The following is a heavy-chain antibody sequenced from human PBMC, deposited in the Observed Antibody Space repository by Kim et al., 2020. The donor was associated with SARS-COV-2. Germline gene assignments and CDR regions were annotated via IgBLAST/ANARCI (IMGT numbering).Heavy chain of an antibody. Sequence: GGSLRLSCAASGFTFRSDSMNWVRQAPGKGLEWVSSISSSSSYIYYADSVKGRFTISRDNAKNSLYLQMNSLRAEDTAVYYCAREPDIVVVPAAPNRHYWGQGTLVTVSS. CDR1: GFTFRSDS. CDR2: ISSSSSYI. D-gene: IGHD2-2*01. V-gene: IGHV3-21*01. J-gene: IGHJ4*02. CDR3: AREPDIVVVPAAPNRHY.